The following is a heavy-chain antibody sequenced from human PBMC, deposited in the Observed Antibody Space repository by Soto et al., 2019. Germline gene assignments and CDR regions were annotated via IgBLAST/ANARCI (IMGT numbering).Heavy chain of an antibody. Sequence: GSLRLSCVVSGFSFNTYAMHWVRQAPGKGLEWVSGISGSGAGTYYADSVQGRFTISRDNSKNTLSLEMNSLRADDTAVYYCAKDRLYGYSPLDYWGQGTLVTSPQ. V-gene: IGHV3-23*01. CDR2: ISGSGAGT. D-gene: IGHD5-18*01. CDR3: AKDRLYGYSPLDY. CDR1: GFSFNTYA. J-gene: IGHJ4*02.